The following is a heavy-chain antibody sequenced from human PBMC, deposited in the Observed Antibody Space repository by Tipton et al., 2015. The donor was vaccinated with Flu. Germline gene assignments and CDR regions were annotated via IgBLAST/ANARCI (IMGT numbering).Heavy chain of an antibody. D-gene: IGHD5-12*01. CDR1: GGSFSGYY. CDR3: ARGSRIVDIVATMGGMSGWFDP. Sequence: TLSLTCAVYGGSFSGYYWSWIRQPPGKGLEWIGEINHSGSTNYNPSLKSRVTISVDTSKNQFSLKLSSVTAADTAVYYCARGSRIVDIVATMGGMSGWFDPWGQGTLVTVSS. J-gene: IGHJ5*02. V-gene: IGHV4-34*01. CDR2: INHSGST.